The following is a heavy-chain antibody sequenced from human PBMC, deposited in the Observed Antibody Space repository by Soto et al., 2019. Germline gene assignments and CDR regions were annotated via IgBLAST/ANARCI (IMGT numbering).Heavy chain of an antibody. J-gene: IGHJ4*02. CDR2: IQSGGST. Sequence: SLRLSCAASGFTVSSKYMSWVRQAPGKGLEWVSLIQSGGSTYYADSVKGRFTISRDNSKNTLYLQMNSLRAEDTAVYYCAKDNPPYGSGSPEYYFDYWGQGTLVTVSS. CDR3: AKDNPPYGSGSPEYYFDY. V-gene: IGHV3-53*01. CDR1: GFTVSSKY. D-gene: IGHD3-10*01.